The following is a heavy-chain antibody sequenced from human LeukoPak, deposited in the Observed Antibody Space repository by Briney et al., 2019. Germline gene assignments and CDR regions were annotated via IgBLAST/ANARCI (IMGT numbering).Heavy chain of an antibody. CDR1: GFTFSSYG. D-gene: IGHD3-9*01. CDR3: ATDQRYAFDY. Sequence: GGSLRLSCAASGFTFSSYGMHWVRHAPGKGLEWVAVISYDGSNKYYADSVKGRFTISRDNSKNTLYLQMNSLRAEDTAVYYCATDQRYAFDYWGQGILVTVSS. CDR2: ISYDGSNK. V-gene: IGHV3-30*03. J-gene: IGHJ4*02.